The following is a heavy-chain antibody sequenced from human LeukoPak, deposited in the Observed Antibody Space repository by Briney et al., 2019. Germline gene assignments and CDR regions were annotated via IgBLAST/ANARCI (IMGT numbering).Heavy chain of an antibody. Sequence: PGGSLRLSCAASGFTVSSNYMSWVRQAPGKGLEWVSVVYSGGSTYYTDSVKGRFTISRDNSKNTLYLQMNSLRAEDTAVYYCAKDMKYYYDNSGYFDYWGQGTLVTVSS. CDR2: VYSGGST. CDR1: GFTVSSNY. CDR3: AKDMKYYYDNSGYFDY. V-gene: IGHV3-66*02. D-gene: IGHD3-22*01. J-gene: IGHJ4*02.